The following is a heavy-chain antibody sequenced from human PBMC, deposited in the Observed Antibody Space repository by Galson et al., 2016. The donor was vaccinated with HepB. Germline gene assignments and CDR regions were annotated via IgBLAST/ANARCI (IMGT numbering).Heavy chain of an antibody. Sequence: TLSLTCTVSGGSISSASYYWSWIRQPAGEGLEWIGRIHTSGTTKYNPSLKSRIIISVDTSKNQFSLQLSSVIAADTAVYYCARSGDYGVAFDIWGQGTRVTVSS. CDR1: GGSISSASYY. V-gene: IGHV4-61*02. CDR3: ARSGDYGVAFDI. CDR2: IHTSGTT. J-gene: IGHJ3*02. D-gene: IGHD2-21*02.